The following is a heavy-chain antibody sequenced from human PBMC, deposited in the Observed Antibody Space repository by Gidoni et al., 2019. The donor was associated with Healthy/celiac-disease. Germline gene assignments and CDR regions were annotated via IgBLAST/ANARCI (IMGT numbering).Heavy chain of an antibody. Sequence: QVQLVQSGAEVKQPGSSVKVSCKASGGTFSSYAISWVRQAPGQGLEWMGRIIPILGIANYAQKFQGRVTITADKSTSTAYMELSSLRSEDTAVYYCARTITGTTGGDYWGQGTLVTVSS. CDR1: GGTFSSYA. D-gene: IGHD1-7*01. V-gene: IGHV1-69*04. J-gene: IGHJ4*02. CDR3: ARTITGTTGGDY. CDR2: IIPILGIA.